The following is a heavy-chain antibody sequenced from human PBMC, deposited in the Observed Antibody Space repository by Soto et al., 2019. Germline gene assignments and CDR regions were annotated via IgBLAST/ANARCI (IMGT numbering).Heavy chain of an antibody. V-gene: IGHV4-59*01. CDR2: IYYSGST. CDR1: GGSISSYY. D-gene: IGHD3-3*01. J-gene: IGHJ6*02. Sequence: SETLSLTCTVSGGSISSYYWSWIRQPPGKGLEWIGYIYYSGSTNYNPSLKSRVTISVDTSKNQFSLKLSSVTAADTAVYYCARVDFWSAKPYYYYGMDVWGQGTTVTVSS. CDR3: ARVDFWSAKPYYYYGMDV.